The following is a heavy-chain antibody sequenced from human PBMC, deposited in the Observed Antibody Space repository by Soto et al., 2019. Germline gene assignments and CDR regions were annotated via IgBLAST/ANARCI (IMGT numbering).Heavy chain of an antibody. Sequence: ASVKVSCKASGYTFTSYDINWVRQATGQGLEWMGWMNPNSGNTGYAQKFQGRVTMTRNTSISTAYMELSSLRSEDTAVYYCARDLYCSSTSCYTGWFDPWGQGTLVTVS. CDR1: GYTFTSYD. CDR2: MNPNSGNT. J-gene: IGHJ5*02. V-gene: IGHV1-8*01. CDR3: ARDLYCSSTSCYTGWFDP. D-gene: IGHD2-2*02.